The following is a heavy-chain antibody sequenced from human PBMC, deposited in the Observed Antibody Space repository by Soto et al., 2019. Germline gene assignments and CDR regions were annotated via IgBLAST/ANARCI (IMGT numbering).Heavy chain of an antibody. CDR3: ARDGNPMVRGFFYIHY. CDR1: GYTFTRYA. Sequence: SVKVSCKASGYTFTRYAMHWVRQAPGQRLEWMGWINDGNCNTKYSQKFQGRVTITRDTSASTAYMELSSLRSEDTALYYSARDGNPMVRGFFYIHYWGQATLVTVSS. J-gene: IGHJ4*02. D-gene: IGHD3-10*01. V-gene: IGHV1-3*01. CDR2: INDGNCNT.